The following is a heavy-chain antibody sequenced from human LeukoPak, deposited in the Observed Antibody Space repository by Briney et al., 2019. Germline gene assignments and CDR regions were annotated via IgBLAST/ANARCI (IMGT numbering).Heavy chain of an antibody. Sequence: GASVKVSCKASGYTFTDYYMHWVRQAPGQGLEWMGWINPNSGGTNYAQKFQGRVTMTRDTSISTSYMELGRLRSDDTAVYYCARGPKRNWLDPWGQGTLVTVSS. CDR2: INPNSGGT. CDR1: GYTFTDYY. J-gene: IGHJ5*02. CDR3: ARGPKRNWLDP. V-gene: IGHV1-2*02.